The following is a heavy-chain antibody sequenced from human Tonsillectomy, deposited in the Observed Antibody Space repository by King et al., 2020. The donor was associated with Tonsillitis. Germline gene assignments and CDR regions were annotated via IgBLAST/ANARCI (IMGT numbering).Heavy chain of an antibody. CDR1: GFTFNNAW. D-gene: IGHD3-22*01. CDR2: IKRKIDGGTT. CDR3: TPLGYLYHSSDY. J-gene: IGHJ4*02. Sequence: VQLVESGGGLVRPGGSVRLSCAASGFTFNNAWRSWVRQAPGKGLEWVGLIKRKIDGGTTDYATPVKGRYTISRDDSKNTLYLQMNSLRTEDTAVYYCTPLGYLYHSSDYWGQGTLVSVSS. V-gene: IGHV3-15*01.